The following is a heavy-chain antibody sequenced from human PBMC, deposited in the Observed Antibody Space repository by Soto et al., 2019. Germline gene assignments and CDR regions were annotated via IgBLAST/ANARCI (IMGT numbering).Heavy chain of an antibody. CDR2: IYYSGST. J-gene: IGHJ5*02. Sequence: PSETLSLTCTVSGGSISSGGYYWSWVRQYPGKGLEWIGYIYYSGSTYYKPSLKSRVTMSLVTSKNQFSLKLSSVTAADTAVYYCARTGDSSRNPRIDFDPWGQGTLVTVSS. CDR1: GGSISSGGYY. CDR3: ARTGDSSRNPRIDFDP. D-gene: IGHD2-2*01. V-gene: IGHV4-31*03.